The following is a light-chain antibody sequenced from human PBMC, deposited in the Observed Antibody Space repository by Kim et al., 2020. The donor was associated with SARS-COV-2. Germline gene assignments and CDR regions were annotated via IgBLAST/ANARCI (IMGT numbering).Light chain of an antibody. CDR3: NSYRTGNTLV. V-gene: IGLV2-14*03. CDR1: TSDIGGYNH. CDR2: DVD. J-gene: IGLJ3*02. Sequence: HSALTQPASVSGSLGQSVTISCTGTTSDIGGYNHVSWYQQYPGKVPKLMVYDVDKRPSWVSYRFSASKSGNTASLTISGLQAEDEATYYCNSYRTGNTLVFGGGTKLTVL.